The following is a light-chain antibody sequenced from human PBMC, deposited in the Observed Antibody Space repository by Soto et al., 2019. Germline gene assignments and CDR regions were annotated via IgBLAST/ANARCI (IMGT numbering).Light chain of an antibody. CDR2: EVS. CDR1: SSDVGGYNY. V-gene: IGLV2-14*01. CDR3: SSYTSSSTLVA. Sequence: QSALTQPASVSGSPGQSITISGTGTSSDVGGYNYVSWYQQHPGKAPKLMIYEVSNRPSGVSNRFSGSKSGNTASLTISGLQAEDEADYYRSSYTSSSTLVAFGGGTKLTVL. J-gene: IGLJ2*01.